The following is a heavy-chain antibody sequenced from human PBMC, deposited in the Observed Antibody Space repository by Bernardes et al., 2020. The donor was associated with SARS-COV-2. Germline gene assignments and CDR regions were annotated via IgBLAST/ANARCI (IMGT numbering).Heavy chain of an antibody. J-gene: IGHJ4*02. Sequence: GGSLRLSCAASGFIFTNNNMNWVRQAPGKGLEWVSSISSDQTNIHYADSVKGRFTISRDNARNSLFLQMNSLRAEDTAVYYCARDERFCGRTACPGHRGNFDSWGQGTLVTVSS. V-gene: IGHV3-21*01. D-gene: IGHD2-2*01. CDR3: ARDERFCGRTACPGHRGNFDS. CDR1: GFIFTNNN. CDR2: ISSDQTNI.